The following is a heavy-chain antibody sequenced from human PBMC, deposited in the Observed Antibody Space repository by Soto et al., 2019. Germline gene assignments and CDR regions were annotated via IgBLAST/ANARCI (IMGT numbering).Heavy chain of an antibody. CDR3: ARGGHIAVVTASFDN. CDR1: GYTFNTYY. J-gene: IGHJ4*02. V-gene: IGHV1-46*02. Sequence: QVQLVQSGAEVRKPGASVKVSCKPSGYTFNTYYLHWLRQAPGQALEWMGVIHPRGGGTTYAQKCLGRVTVTRDTSTTTVFMELSSLRSDDTAVYYCARGGHIAVVTASFDNWGQGTLVTVSS. D-gene: IGHD2-21*02. CDR2: IHPRGGGT.